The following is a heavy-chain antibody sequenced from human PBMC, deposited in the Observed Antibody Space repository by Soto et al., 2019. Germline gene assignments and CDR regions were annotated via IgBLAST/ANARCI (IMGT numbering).Heavy chain of an antibody. D-gene: IGHD1-1*01. Sequence: ASVKVSGKTSGFSISSYSFSFVLQAPGQGLEWMGWISPHSGIQNYAQKFQGRVTISILSSTRTVYMELRSLRADDTAVYYCARRDSERLYAFDSWGQGTLVTV. V-gene: IGHV1-18*01. J-gene: IGHJ4*02. CDR3: ARRDSERLYAFDS. CDR2: ISPHSGIQ. CDR1: GFSISSYS.